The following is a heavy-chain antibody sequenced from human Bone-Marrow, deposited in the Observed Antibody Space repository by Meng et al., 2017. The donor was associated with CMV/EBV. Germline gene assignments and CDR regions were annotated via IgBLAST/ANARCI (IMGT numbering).Heavy chain of an antibody. D-gene: IGHD3-3*01. CDR2: IYYSGST. V-gene: IGHV4-59*01. Sequence: SETLSLTCTVSGGSISSYYWSWIRQPPGKGLEWIGYIYYSGSTNYNPSLKSRVTISVDTSKNQFSLKLSSVTAADTAVYYCARETRWNYVDYWGQETLVTVSS. J-gene: IGHJ4*02. CDR3: ARETRWNYVDY. CDR1: GGSISSYY.